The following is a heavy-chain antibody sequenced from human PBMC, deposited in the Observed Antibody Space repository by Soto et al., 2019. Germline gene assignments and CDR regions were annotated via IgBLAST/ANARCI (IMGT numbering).Heavy chain of an antibody. CDR2: INAGNGNT. D-gene: IGHD6-13*01. J-gene: IGHJ6*02. CDR1: GYTFTSYA. V-gene: IGHV1-3*01. CDR3: ARAFIAAAGTRGPTSMDV. Sequence: ASVKVSCKASGYTFTSYAMHWVRQAPGQRLEWMGWINAGNGNTKYSQKFQGRVTIARDTSASTAYMELSSLRSEDTAVYYCARAFIAAAGTRGPTSMDVWGQGTTVTVSS.